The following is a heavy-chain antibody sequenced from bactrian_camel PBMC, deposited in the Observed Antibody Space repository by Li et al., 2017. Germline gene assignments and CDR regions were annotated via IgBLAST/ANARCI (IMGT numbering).Heavy chain of an antibody. V-gene: IGHV3S55*01. J-gene: IGHJ4*01. Sequence: QVQLVESGGGSVQAGGSLRLSCEVSGSTRSGYCMAWFRQAPGKGREAVASINSDGNAEYGDSVLGRFTISKDNAQNTLYLQMNSLKPEDTAMYFCAAEFGGGTWYVCLKRSALSYRGQGTQVTVS. CDR2: INSDGNA. CDR3: AAEFGGGTWYVCLKRSALSY. D-gene: IGHD1*01. CDR1: GSTRSGYC.